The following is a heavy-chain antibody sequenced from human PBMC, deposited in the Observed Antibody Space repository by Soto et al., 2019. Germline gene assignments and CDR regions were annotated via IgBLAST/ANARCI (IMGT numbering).Heavy chain of an antibody. V-gene: IGHV1-69*01. J-gene: IGHJ6*02. D-gene: IGHD3-10*01. CDR3: ATGLRTGNYGMDV. CDR1: GGTFSNDA. Sequence: QGQLVQAGAEVKKPGSSVRISCRASGGTFSNDAVSWVRQAPGQGLQWMGAIIPIFGTTYHAQKFQGRLTITADASTATAYMELRSVTSEDAAVYYCATGLRTGNYGMDVWGQGTAVTVSS. CDR2: IIPIFGTT.